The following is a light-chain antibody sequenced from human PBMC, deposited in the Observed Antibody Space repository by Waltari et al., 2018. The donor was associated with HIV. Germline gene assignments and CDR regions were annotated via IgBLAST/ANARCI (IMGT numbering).Light chain of an antibody. J-gene: IGKJ1*01. V-gene: IGKV4-1*01. CDR1: QSILSDSNKKSY. Sequence: DVVMPQSPDGLVGSLGGRVTINCKSSQSILSDSNKKSYLAWYQQRPGQPPKLLVYWASTRESGVPARFSGSGSGTDFTLTISNLQAEDAAIYYCQQYYRTPPAFGQGTKVEI. CDR3: QQYYRTPPA. CDR2: WAS.